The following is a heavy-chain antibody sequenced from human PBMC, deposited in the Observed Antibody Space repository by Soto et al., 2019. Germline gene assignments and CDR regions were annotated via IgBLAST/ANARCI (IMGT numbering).Heavy chain of an antibody. CDR2: INPSGAAT. V-gene: IGHV1-46*01. Sequence: ASVKVSCKASGYTFTSYYLHWVRQAPGQGLEWMGIINPSGAATSYAQKFQGRVTMTRDTSTSTVYMELNTLRSEDTAVYYCARDVPGYYYGMDVWGQGTTVTVSS. J-gene: IGHJ6*02. CDR3: ARDVPGYYYGMDV. CDR1: GYTFTSYY.